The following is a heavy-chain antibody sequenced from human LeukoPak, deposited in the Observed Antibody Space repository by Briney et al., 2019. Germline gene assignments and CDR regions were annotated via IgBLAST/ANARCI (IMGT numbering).Heavy chain of an antibody. V-gene: IGHV3-74*01. Sequence: QPGGSLRLSCAASGFTFSSYWMHWVRQAPGKGLVWVSRINSDGSSTSYADSVKGRFTISRDNAKNSLYLQMNSLRAEDTAVYYCARAPYCIGGSCRFDYWGQGTLVTVSS. J-gene: IGHJ4*02. D-gene: IGHD2-15*01. CDR2: INSDGSST. CDR1: GFTFSSYW. CDR3: ARAPYCIGGSCRFDY.